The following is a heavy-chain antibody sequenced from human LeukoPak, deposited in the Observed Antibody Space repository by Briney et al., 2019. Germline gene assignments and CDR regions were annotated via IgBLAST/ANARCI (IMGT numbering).Heavy chain of an antibody. Sequence: SGPTLVNPTQTLTLTCTFSGFSLSTSGVGVGWIRQPPGKALEWLALIYWNDDKRYSPSLESRLTITKDTSKNQVVLTMTNMDPVDTATYYCAHRGIGYSYGYFDYWGQGTLVTVSS. CDR3: AHRGIGYSYGYFDY. V-gene: IGHV2-5*01. J-gene: IGHJ4*02. CDR1: GFSLSTSGVG. CDR2: IYWNDDK. D-gene: IGHD5-18*01.